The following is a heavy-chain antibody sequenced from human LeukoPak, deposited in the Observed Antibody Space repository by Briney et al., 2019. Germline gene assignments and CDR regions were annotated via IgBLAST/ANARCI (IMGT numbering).Heavy chain of an antibody. CDR1: GFTFSSYW. J-gene: IGHJ6*03. CDR2: INSDGSST. CDR3: ARDLEEQLADYYYYYMDV. V-gene: IGHV3-74*01. Sequence: PGGSLRLSCAASGFTFSSYWMHWVRQAPGKGLVWVSRINSDGSSTSYADSVKGRFTISRDNAKNTLYLQMNSLRAEDTAVYYCARDLEEQLADYYYYYMDVWGKGTTVTVSS. D-gene: IGHD6-6*01.